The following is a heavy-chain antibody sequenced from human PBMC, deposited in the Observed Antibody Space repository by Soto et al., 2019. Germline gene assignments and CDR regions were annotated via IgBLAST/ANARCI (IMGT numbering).Heavy chain of an antibody. Sequence: GGSLRLSCAASGFTFSGSAMHWVRQASGKGLEWVGRIRSKANSYATAYAASVKGRFTISRDDSKNTAYLQMNSLKTEDTAVYYCTRSDSNYENWFDPWGQGTLVTVSS. V-gene: IGHV3-73*01. CDR1: GFTFSGSA. CDR3: TRSDSNYENWFDP. D-gene: IGHD4-4*01. CDR2: IRSKANSYAT. J-gene: IGHJ5*02.